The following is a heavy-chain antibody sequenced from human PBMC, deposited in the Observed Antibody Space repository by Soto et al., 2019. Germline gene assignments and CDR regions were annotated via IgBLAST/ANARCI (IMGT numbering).Heavy chain of an antibody. CDR1: GFSISTRGMC. D-gene: IGHD2-15*01. CDR2: IDWDDYK. CDR3: ARIRGYCIIIYCYEYYHYVIYF. Sequence: SGPTLGNPTQTLTLAWTFSGFSISTRGMCVNWIRQTPGKALEWLARIDWDDYKYYSTSLKTRLTISKDTSKNQVVLTMTNMDPVDTATYYCARIRGYCIIIYCYEYYHYVIYFRTQRSTVPVS. V-gene: IGHV2-70*11. J-gene: IGHJ6*02.